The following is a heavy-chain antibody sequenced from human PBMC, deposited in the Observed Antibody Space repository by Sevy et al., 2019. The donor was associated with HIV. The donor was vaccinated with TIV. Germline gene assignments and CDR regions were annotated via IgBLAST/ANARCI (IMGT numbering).Heavy chain of an antibody. CDR2: INTANGNT. CDR1: GYTFSYYA. Sequence: ASVKVSCKASGYTFSYYAVHWVRQAPGQRLEWMGWINTANGNTKYSQKFQGRLTITRDTSAGIVYMQLSSLRSEDTAGYYCARDPGGLPAAMMGWFDPWGQGTLVTVSS. J-gene: IGHJ5*02. CDR3: ARDPGGLPAAMMGWFDP. D-gene: IGHD2-2*01. V-gene: IGHV1-3*04.